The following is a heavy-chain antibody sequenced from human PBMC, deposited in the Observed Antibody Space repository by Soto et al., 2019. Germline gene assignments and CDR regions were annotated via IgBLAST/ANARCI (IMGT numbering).Heavy chain of an antibody. J-gene: IGHJ4*02. Sequence: SETLSLTCTVSGGSVNSGGYFWNWIRQYPDKGLEWIGYIHYSGITHYNPSLKSRVAISIDTSKNQFSLMVNSVTAADTAVYYCARERAYFDSWGQGTVVT. CDR2: IHYSGIT. V-gene: IGHV4-31*03. CDR3: ARERAYFDS. CDR1: GGSVNSGGYF.